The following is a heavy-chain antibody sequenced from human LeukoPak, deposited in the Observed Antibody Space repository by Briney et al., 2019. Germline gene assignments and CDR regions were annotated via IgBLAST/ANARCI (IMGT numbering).Heavy chain of an antibody. Sequence: GGSLRLSCVASGFTFDDYAMHWVRQAPGKGLEWVSGIGWNSGTIAYADSVKGRFTISRDNAKKSLYLQMNSLGSEDTALYFCAKDGRVRRRDYWGYIDYWGRGTLVTVSS. CDR1: GFTFDDYA. J-gene: IGHJ4*02. V-gene: IGHV3-9*01. D-gene: IGHD7-27*01. CDR3: AKDGRVRRRDYWGYIDY. CDR2: IGWNSGTI.